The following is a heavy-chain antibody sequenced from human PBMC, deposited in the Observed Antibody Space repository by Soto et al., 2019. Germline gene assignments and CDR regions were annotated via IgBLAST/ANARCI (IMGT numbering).Heavy chain of an antibody. Sequence: QVQLQESGPGLVKPSETLSLTCTVSGGSVSSGSYYWSWIRQPPGKGLEWIGYIYYSVSTNYNPSLKSRHTISVDTSKNQFSLKLSSVTAADTAVYYCARLGEGVHYDGSGSYPTNYNRFDPWGQGPLVTVSS. V-gene: IGHV4-61*01. CDR2: IYYSVST. J-gene: IGHJ5*02. CDR1: GGSVSSGSYY. CDR3: ARLGEGVHYDGSGSYPTNYNRFDP. D-gene: IGHD3-10*01.